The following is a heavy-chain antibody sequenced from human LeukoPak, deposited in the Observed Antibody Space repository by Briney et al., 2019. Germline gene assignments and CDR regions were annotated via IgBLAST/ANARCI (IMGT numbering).Heavy chain of an antibody. Sequence: PSETLSLTCTVSGGSISSYYWGWIRQPPGKGLGWNGYIYYSGSTNYNPSLKSQVTISVDTSKNQFSLKLSSVTAADTGVDYCARGDSSGYYYLDYWGQGTLVTVSS. D-gene: IGHD3-22*01. CDR1: GGSISSYY. J-gene: IGHJ4*02. CDR2: IYYSGST. CDR3: ARGDSSGYYYLDY. V-gene: IGHV4-59*01.